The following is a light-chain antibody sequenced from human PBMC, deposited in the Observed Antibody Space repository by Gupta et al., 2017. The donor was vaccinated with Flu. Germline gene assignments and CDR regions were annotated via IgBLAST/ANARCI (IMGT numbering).Light chain of an antibody. CDR2: RNN. CDR3: AAWDDSLSGRGV. CDR1: SSNIGSNY. Sequence: QSVLTQPPSASGTPGQRVTISCSGSSSNIGSNYVYWYQQLPGTAPKLLIYRNNQRPSGVPDRFSGYKSGTSASLAISGLRSEDEADYYCAAWDDSLSGRGVFGGGTKLTVL. J-gene: IGLJ3*02. V-gene: IGLV1-47*01.